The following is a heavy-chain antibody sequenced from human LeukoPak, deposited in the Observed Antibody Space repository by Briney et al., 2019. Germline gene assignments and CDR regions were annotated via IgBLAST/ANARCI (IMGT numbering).Heavy chain of an antibody. J-gene: IGHJ5*02. CDR1: GGTFNSSG. Sequence: ASVKVSCKASGGTFNSSGISWVRQAPGQGLEWMGGIISFFGAAHYIQKFQGRPTITADESTSTAYMELSSLRSEDTAVYYCARAPGKSSHEGRFDPWGQGTLVTVSS. D-gene: IGHD4-23*01. CDR2: IISFFGAA. V-gene: IGHV1-69*13. CDR3: ARAPGKSSHEGRFDP.